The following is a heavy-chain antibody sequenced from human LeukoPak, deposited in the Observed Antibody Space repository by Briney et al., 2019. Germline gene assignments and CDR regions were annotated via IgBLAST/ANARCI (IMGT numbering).Heavy chain of an antibody. CDR2: IRYDGSNK. J-gene: IGHJ4*02. V-gene: IGHV3-30*02. CDR1: GFTFSSYG. D-gene: IGHD2-2*02. Sequence: GGSLRLSCAASGFTFSSYGMHWVRQAPGKGLEWVAFIRYDGSNKYYADSVKGRFTISRDNSKNTLYLQMNSLRAEDTAVYYCAKGPMVVVPAAIDGRSAGRFDYWGQGTLVTVSS. CDR3: AKGPMVVVPAAIDGRSAGRFDY.